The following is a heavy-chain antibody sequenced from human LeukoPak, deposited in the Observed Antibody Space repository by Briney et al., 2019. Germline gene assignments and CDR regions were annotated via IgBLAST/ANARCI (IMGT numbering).Heavy chain of an antibody. CDR2: INPNSGGT. J-gene: IGHJ4*02. V-gene: IGHV1-2*02. Sequence: ASGKVSCKASGYTFTGYYMHWVRQAPGQGLEWMGWINPNSGGTNYAQNFQGRVTMTRDTSISTAYMELSRLRSDDTAVYYCARDITIFGVVRGSDYWGQGTLVTVSS. D-gene: IGHD3-3*01. CDR3: ARDITIFGVVRGSDY. CDR1: GYTFTGYY.